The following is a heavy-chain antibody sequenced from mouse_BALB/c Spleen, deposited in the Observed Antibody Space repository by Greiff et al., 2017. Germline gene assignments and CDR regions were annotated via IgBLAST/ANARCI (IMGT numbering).Heavy chain of an antibody. V-gene: IGHV3-8*02. J-gene: IGHJ4*01. CDR2: ISYSGST. D-gene: IGHD1-1*01. Sequence: EVKLVESGPSLVKPSQTLSLTCSVTGDSITSGYWNWIRKFPGNKLEYMGYISYSGSTYYNPSLKSRISITRDTSKNQYYLQLNSVTTEDTATYYCARWSTTVVGGDYYYAMDYWGQGTSVTVSS. CDR1: GDSITSGY. CDR3: ARWSTTVVGGDYYYAMDY.